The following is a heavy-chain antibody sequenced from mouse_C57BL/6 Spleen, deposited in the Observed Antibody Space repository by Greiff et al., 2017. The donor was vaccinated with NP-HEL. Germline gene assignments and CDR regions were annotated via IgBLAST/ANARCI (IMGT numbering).Heavy chain of an antibody. J-gene: IGHJ4*01. CDR1: GFSFTSYA. CDR3: SRTYGNDVGYYAMDY. V-gene: IGHV2-9-1*01. CDR2: IWTGGGT. D-gene: IGHD2-2*01. Sequence: QVQLKESGPGLVAPSQSLSITCTVSGFSFTSYAISWVRQPPGKGLEWLGVIWTGGGTNYNSALKSRLSISKDNSKSQVFLKMNSLQTDDTARYYFSRTYGNDVGYYAMDYWGQGTSVTVSS.